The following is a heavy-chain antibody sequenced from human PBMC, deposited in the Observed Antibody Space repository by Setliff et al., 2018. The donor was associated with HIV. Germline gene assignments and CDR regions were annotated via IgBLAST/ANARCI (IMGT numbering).Heavy chain of an antibody. Sequence: ASVKVSCKASGYTFTGYYMHWVRQAPGQGLEWMGWINPNNGGTNYAQNLRGRVTVTTDTSTTTAYMELRSLTSDDTAMYYCARDPPGNPWFFDYWGPGTLVTVSS. V-gene: IGHV1-2*02. J-gene: IGHJ4*02. D-gene: IGHD3-22*01. CDR1: GYTFTGYY. CDR3: ARDPPGNPWFFDY. CDR2: INPNNGGT.